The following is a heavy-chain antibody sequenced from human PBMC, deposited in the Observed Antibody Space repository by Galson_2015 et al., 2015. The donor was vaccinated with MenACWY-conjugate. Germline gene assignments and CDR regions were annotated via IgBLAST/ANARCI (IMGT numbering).Heavy chain of an antibody. CDR2: INTNTGTP. D-gene: IGHD6-13*01. CDR1: GYTFTAYA. J-gene: IGHJ5*02. V-gene: IGHV7-4-1*02. CDR3: VRAPKRSSSWYLFDP. Sequence: SVTVSCKASGYTFTAYAINWVRQAPGQGLEWLGWINTNTGTPTYAQGFTGRFVFSLDPSVSPAYLQISSLKAEDTAIYYCVRAPKRSSSWYLFDPWGQGTVVTVSS.